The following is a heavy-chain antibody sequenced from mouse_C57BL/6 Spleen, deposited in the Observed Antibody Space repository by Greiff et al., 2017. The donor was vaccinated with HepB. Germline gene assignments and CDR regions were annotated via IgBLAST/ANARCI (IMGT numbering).Heavy chain of an antibody. CDR3: AKWSSYDYAMDY. J-gene: IGHJ4*01. Sequence: QVQLQQPGAELVRPGSSVKLSCKASGYTFTSYWMHWVKQRPIQGLEWIGNIDPSDSETHYNQKFKDKATLTVDKSSSTAYMQLSSLTSEDSAVYYCAKWSSYDYAMDYWGQVTSVTVSS. CDR2: IDPSDSET. D-gene: IGHD1-1*01. V-gene: IGHV1-52*01. CDR1: GYTFTSYW.